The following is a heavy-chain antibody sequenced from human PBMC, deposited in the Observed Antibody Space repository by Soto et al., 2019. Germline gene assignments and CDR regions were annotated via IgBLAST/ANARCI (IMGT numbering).Heavy chain of an antibody. Sequence: PSETLSLTCAVYGGSFSSYYWSWIRQPPGKGLEWIGEINHSGSTNYNPSLKSRVTISVDTSKNQFSLKLSSVTAADTAVYYCARTSSWYLRGWFDPWGQGTLVTVSS. V-gene: IGHV4-34*01. CDR3: ARTSSWYLRGWFDP. J-gene: IGHJ5*02. D-gene: IGHD6-13*01. CDR1: GGSFSSYY. CDR2: INHSGST.